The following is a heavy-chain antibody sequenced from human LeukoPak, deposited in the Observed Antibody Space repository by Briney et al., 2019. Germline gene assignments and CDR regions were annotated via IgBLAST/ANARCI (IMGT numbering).Heavy chain of an antibody. CDR1: GFTFSSYW. V-gene: IGHV3-7*01. J-gene: IGHJ4*02. CDR2: IKQDGSEK. CDR3: ARDPSKYSSSWSLTYYFDY. Sequence: GGSLRLSCAASGFTFSSYWMSWVRQAPGKGLEWVANIKQDGSEKYYVDSAKGRFTISRDNAKNSLYLQMNSLRAEDTAVYYCARDPSKYSSSWSLTYYFDYWGQGTLVTVSS. D-gene: IGHD6-13*01.